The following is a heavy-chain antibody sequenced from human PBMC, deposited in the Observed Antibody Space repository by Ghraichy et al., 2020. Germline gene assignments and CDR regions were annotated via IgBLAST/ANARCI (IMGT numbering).Heavy chain of an antibody. D-gene: IGHD3-22*01. CDR1: GFTFSYYW. CDR2: INXDGIQK. Sequence: GGSLRLSCAASGFTFSYYWMSWVRQAPGKGLEWVANINXDGIQKYYVDSVKGRFTMSRDNARNSLYLQMNSLRAEDTAVYYCATSPTRDSRWSYWGQGTL. J-gene: IGHJ4*02. CDR3: ATSPTRDSRWSY. V-gene: IGHV3-7*01.